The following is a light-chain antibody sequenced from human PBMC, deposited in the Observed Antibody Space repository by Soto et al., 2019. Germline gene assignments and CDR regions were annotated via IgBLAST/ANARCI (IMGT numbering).Light chain of an antibody. CDR1: SSNFGAGYE. CDR2: NNL. Sequence: QSVLTQPPSVSGAPGQRVTISCTGSSSNFGAGYEVHWYKQLPGAAPTLVIFNNLNRPSGVPERFSGSKSGTSASLVISGLQAEDEADYYCQSFDSSLRVYVFGSGTKLNVL. CDR3: QSFDSSLRVYV. J-gene: IGLJ1*01. V-gene: IGLV1-40*01.